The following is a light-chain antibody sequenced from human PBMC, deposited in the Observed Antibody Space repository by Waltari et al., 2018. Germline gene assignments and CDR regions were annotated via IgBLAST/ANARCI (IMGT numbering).Light chain of an antibody. Sequence: EIVLTQSPEFQSVTLKEKVTITCRASHSIGGRLHWYQQKPDQSPKILIMHASQSFSGLPSRFSCSGSGTDFTLTIDGLEAEDAATYYCHHSDSLPYSFGQGTKLEIK. J-gene: IGKJ2*03. V-gene: IGKV6-21*01. CDR1: HSIGGR. CDR2: HAS. CDR3: HHSDSLPYS.